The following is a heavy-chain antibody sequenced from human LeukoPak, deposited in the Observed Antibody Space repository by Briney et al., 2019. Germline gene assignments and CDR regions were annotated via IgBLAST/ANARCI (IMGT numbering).Heavy chain of an antibody. Sequence: SETLSLTCTVSGGSVSSYYWSWIRQPPGKGLEWSGYIYNSGTTNYNPSLKSRVTISVDTSKIKFSLKLSSVTAADTAVYYCARELGDCSGGSCYSTQFRYFDYWGQGTLVTVSS. CDR2: IYNSGTT. V-gene: IGHV4-59*02. CDR3: ARELGDCSGGSCYSTQFRYFDY. J-gene: IGHJ4*02. CDR1: GGSVSSYY. D-gene: IGHD2-15*01.